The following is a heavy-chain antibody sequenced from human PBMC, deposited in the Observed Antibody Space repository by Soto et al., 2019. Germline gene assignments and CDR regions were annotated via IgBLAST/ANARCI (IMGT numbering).Heavy chain of an antibody. CDR3: ARDRRGQLLPFEP. V-gene: IGHV1-3*01. J-gene: IGHJ5*02. CDR1: GYTFTSYA. Sequence: GPVKVSCKASGYTFTSYAMHWVRQAPGQRLEWMGWINAGNGNTKYSQKFKGRVTITRDTSASTAYMELSSLRSEDTAVYYCARDRRGQLLPFEPWGKGTLVTVSS. D-gene: IGHD6-6*01. CDR2: INAGNGNT.